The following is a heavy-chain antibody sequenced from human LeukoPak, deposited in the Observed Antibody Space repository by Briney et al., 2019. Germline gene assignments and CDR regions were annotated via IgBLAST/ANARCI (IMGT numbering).Heavy chain of an antibody. J-gene: IGHJ4*02. D-gene: IGHD1-26*01. CDR2: INPNTGVT. V-gene: IGHV1-2*02. CDR1: GYTFTDYY. CDR3: ARDLAMYSPDLDY. Sequence: ASVKVSCKASGYTFTDYYLHWVRQAPGHGLEWMGWINPNTGVTKYAQNFQGRVTMTRDTSISTAYTEVSRLRSDDTAVFYCARDLAMYSPDLDYWGQGTLVTVSS.